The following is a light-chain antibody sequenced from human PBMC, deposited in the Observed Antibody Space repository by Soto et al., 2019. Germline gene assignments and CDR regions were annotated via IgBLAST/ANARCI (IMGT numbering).Light chain of an antibody. CDR1: SSDVGGYNY. CDR3: SSYTSSNTLV. Sequence: SALTQPASVSGSPGQSITISCTGTSSDVGGYNYVSWYQHYPGKAPKVMIYEVTNRPSGVSNRFSGSKSGNTASLTISGLQAEDEGDYYCSSYTSSNTLVFGGGTKLTVL. J-gene: IGLJ2*01. CDR2: EVT. V-gene: IGLV2-14*01.